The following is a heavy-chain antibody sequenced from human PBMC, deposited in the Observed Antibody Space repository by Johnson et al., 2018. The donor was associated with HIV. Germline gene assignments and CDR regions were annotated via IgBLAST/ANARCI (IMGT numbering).Heavy chain of an antibody. D-gene: IGHD3-10*01. J-gene: IGHJ3*02. V-gene: IGHV3-11*04. CDR3: ANLAGSDAFDI. Sequence: QVQLVESGGGLVKPGGSLRLSCAASGFIFSDYYMSWIRQAPGKGLEWVSYISSSGTTIHYADSVKGRFTISRDNAKNTLYLQMNSLRAEDTAVYYCANLAGSDAFDIWGQGTMVTVSS. CDR2: ISSSGTTI. CDR1: GFIFSDYY.